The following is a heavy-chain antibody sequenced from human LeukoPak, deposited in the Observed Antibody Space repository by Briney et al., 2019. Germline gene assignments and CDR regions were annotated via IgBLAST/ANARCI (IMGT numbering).Heavy chain of an antibody. CDR1: GAYLSNYY. Sequence: SQTLSPTCSVSGAYLSNYYWTWVRQSAAQGLEWIGRLHASESTIYNPSLKSRVTMSLDTSKDQLSLTLTSVTAADSAMYYCASLSSGAGFDVWGQGTVVTVSS. J-gene: IGHJ3*01. CDR2: LHASEST. CDR3: ASLSSGAGFDV. V-gene: IGHV4-4*07. D-gene: IGHD3-22*01.